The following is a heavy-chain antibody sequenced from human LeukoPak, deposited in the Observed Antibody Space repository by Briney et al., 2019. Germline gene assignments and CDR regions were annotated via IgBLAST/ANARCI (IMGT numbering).Heavy chain of an antibody. D-gene: IGHD2-2*02. Sequence: PGGSLRLSCAASGFSFSSYNMNWVRQAPGKGLEWISYISSSGNTMYYADSVKGRFTISRDNSKNTLYLQMNSLRVEDTAVYYCARTARAHCSSTSCYTLGSWGQGTLVTVSS. J-gene: IGHJ5*02. V-gene: IGHV3-48*01. CDR1: GFSFSSYN. CDR2: ISSSGNTM. CDR3: ARTARAHCSSTSCYTLGS.